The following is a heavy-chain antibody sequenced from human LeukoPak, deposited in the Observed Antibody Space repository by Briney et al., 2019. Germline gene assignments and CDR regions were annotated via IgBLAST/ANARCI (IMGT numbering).Heavy chain of an antibody. Sequence: GGSLRLSCAASGFTVSSSYMSWVRQAPGKGLEWVSVIYSGGNTYYADSVKGRFTISRDNSKNTLYLQMNRLRAEDTAVYYCAKGGRGPFHPWGQGTLVTVSS. D-gene: IGHD3-16*01. CDR1: GFTVSSSY. J-gene: IGHJ5*01. CDR3: AKGGRGPFHP. V-gene: IGHV3-53*01. CDR2: IYSGGNT.